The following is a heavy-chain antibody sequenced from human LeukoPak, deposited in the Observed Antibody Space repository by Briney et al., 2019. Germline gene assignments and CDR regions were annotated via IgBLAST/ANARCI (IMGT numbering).Heavy chain of an antibody. CDR1: GGSISSYY. CDR2: IYYSGST. D-gene: IGHD2-2*01. V-gene: IGHV4-59*12. CDR3: ARDLRPDCSSTSCRDY. J-gene: IGHJ4*02. Sequence: SETLSLTCTVSGGSISSYYWSWIRQPPGKGLEWIGYIYYSGSTNYNPSLKSRVTISVDRSKNQFSLKLSSVTAADTAVYYCARDLRPDCSSTSCRDYWGQGTLVTASS.